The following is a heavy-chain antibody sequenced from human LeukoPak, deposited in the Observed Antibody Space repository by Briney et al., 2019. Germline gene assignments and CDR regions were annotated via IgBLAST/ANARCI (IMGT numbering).Heavy chain of an antibody. Sequence: GGSLRLSCAASGFTFSSYSMNWVRQAPGKGLEWVSYISSSSSTIYYADSVKGRFTISRDNAKNSLYLQMNSLRAEDTAVYYCAKGVDSGYDLGEFDYWGQGTLVTVSS. CDR2: ISSSSSTI. CDR1: GFTFSSYS. V-gene: IGHV3-48*01. J-gene: IGHJ4*02. D-gene: IGHD5-12*01. CDR3: AKGVDSGYDLGEFDY.